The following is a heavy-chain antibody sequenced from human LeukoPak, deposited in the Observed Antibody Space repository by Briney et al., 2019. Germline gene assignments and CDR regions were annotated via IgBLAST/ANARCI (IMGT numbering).Heavy chain of an antibody. V-gene: IGHV3-30-3*01. J-gene: IGHJ4*02. Sequence: GGSLRLSCAASGFTFSSYAMHWVRQAPGKGLEWVAVISYDGSNKYYADSVKGRFTISRDNSKNTLYLQMNSLRAEDTAVYYCARDLCSTTSCFDYWGQGTLVSVSS. D-gene: IGHD2-2*01. CDR3: ARDLCSTTSCFDY. CDR2: ISYDGSNK. CDR1: GFTFSSYA.